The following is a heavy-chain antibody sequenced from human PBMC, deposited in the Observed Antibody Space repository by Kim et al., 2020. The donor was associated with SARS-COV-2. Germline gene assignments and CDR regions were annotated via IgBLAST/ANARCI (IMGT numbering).Heavy chain of an antibody. CDR3: AREYSSGWYPLGFDY. V-gene: IGHV7-4-1*02. CDR1: GYTFTSYA. CDR2: INTNTGNP. D-gene: IGHD6-19*01. J-gene: IGHJ4*02. Sequence: ASVKVSCKASGYTFTSYAMNWVRQAPGQGLEWMGWINTNTGNPTYAQGFTGRFVFSLDTSVSTAYLQISSLKAEDTAVYYCAREYSSGWYPLGFDYWGQGTLVTVSS.